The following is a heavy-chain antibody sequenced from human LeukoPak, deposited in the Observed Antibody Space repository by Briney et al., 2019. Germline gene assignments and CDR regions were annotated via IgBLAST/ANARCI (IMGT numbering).Heavy chain of an antibody. Sequence: PGGSLRLSCAASGFTFSNAWMNWVRQAPGKGLEWVGRIKSKTDGGTTDYAAPVKGRFTISRDDSKNTLYLQMNSLRAEDTGVYYCARAGYSYADYWGQGTLVTVSS. CDR3: ARAGYSYADY. CDR2: IKSKTDGGTT. J-gene: IGHJ4*02. CDR1: GFTFSNAW. D-gene: IGHD5-18*01. V-gene: IGHV3-15*07.